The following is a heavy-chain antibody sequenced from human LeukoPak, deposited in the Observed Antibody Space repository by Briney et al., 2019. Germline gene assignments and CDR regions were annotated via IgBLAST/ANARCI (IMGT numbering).Heavy chain of an antibody. CDR1: GGSISSGTYY. CDR3: ARVYYSRSYDYWYFDL. V-gene: IGHV4-61*01. CDR2: IYYSGST. J-gene: IGHJ2*01. D-gene: IGHD6-13*01. Sequence: ASETLSLTCTVSGGSISSGTYYWGWIRQPPGKGLEWIGYIYYSGSTNYNPSLKSRVTISVDTSKNQFSLKLRSVTAADTAVYYCARVYYSRSYDYWYFDLWGRGTLVTVSS.